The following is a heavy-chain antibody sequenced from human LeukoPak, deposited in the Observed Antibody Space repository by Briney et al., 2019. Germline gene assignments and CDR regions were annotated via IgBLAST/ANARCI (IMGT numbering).Heavy chain of an antibody. CDR2: IYSGGST. V-gene: IGHV3-66*01. Sequence: GGSLRLSCAASGFSFGTSSMTWVRQAPGKGLEWVSVIYSGGSTYYADSVKGRFTISRDNSKNTLYLQMNSLRAEDTAVYYCATTAPEGDGDYFYWGQGTLVTVSS. CDR1: GFSFGTSS. D-gene: IGHD4-17*01. J-gene: IGHJ4*02. CDR3: ATTAPEGDGDYFY.